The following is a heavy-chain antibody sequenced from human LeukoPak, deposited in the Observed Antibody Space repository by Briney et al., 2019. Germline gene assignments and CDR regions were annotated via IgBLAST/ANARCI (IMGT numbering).Heavy chain of an antibody. CDR1: GGTFSSYA. V-gene: IGHV1-69*13. J-gene: IGHJ6*02. Sequence: SEKVSCKASGGTFSSYAISWVRQAPGQGLEWMGGIIPIFGTANYAQKFQGRVTITADESTSTAYMELSSLRSEDTAVYYCAREGQVVPAAAYYYYGMDVWGQGTTVTVSS. D-gene: IGHD2-2*01. CDR2: IIPIFGTA. CDR3: AREGQVVPAAAYYYYGMDV.